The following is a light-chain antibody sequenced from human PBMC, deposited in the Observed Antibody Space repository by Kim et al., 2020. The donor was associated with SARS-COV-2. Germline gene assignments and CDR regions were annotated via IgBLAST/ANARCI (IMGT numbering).Light chain of an antibody. CDR2: DAS. J-gene: IGKJ1*01. Sequence: SPGETATLSCRASQSVSSNVAWYQQKPGQAPRLLIYDASTRATGIPARFSGSGSGTDFTLTISSQQSEDLAVYHCQQYDDWPPWTFGQGTKVDIK. CDR1: QSVSSN. V-gene: IGKV3-15*01. CDR3: QQYDDWPPWT.